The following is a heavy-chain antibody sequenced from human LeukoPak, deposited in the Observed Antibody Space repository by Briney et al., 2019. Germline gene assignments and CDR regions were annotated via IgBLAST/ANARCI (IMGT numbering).Heavy chain of an antibody. J-gene: IGHJ4*02. CDR2: IYIKST. CDR3: ARDTTVASGMQY. V-gene: IGHV4-59*01. CDR1: GGSTSTFS. Sequence: PSETLSLTCTVSGGSTSTFSWSWIRQFPGKGLEWIGSIYIKSTNYNPSLKSSVAISVDTSKNQFSLRLDSVTTADTAVYYCARDTTVASGMQYWGQGTLVTVSS. D-gene: IGHD6-19*01.